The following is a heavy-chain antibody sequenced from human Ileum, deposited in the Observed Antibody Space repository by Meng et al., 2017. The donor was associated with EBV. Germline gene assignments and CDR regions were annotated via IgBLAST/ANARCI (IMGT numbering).Heavy chain of an antibody. CDR3: ARGSGAGGRDWFDP. D-gene: IGHD3-16*01. CDR2: MNSYTGNA. J-gene: IGHJ5*02. Sequence: QVHLVLSGREVEEPGASVKVSCKASGYTFINQDINWVRQAAGQGLESIGWMNSYTGNAGYAQKFRGRVTMTRDTSINTAYLEVISLTSEDTAVYYCARGSGAGGRDWFDPWGQGTLVTVSS. CDR1: GYTFINQD. V-gene: IGHV1-8*01.